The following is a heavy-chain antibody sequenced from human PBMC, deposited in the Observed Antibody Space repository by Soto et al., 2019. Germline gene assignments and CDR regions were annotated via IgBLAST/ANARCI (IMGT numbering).Heavy chain of an antibody. V-gene: IGHV1-18*01. Sequence: QVHLVQSGAEVKKPGASVKVSCKGSGYGFTTYGITWVRQAPGQGLEWMAWISAHNGNTNYAQKLQGRVTVTRDTSTSTAYMELRRLRSDDTAVYYCARGRYVDYWGQGALVTVSS. J-gene: IGHJ4*02. CDR3: ARGRYVDY. D-gene: IGHD1-1*01. CDR2: ISAHNGNT. CDR1: GYGFTTYG.